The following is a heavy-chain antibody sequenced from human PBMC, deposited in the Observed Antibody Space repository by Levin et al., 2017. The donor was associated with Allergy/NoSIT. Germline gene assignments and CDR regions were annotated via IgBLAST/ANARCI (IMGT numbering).Heavy chain of an antibody. D-gene: IGHD4-17*01. J-gene: IGHJ4*02. V-gene: IGHV4-31*03. Sequence: SETLSLTCTVSGGSISSGGYYWSWIRQHPGTGLEWIGYIYYSGSTYYNPSLKSRVTISVDTSKNQFSLKLSSVTAADTAVYYCARVGEAVTNADYFDYWGQGTLVTVSS. CDR1: GGSISSGGYY. CDR2: IYYSGST. CDR3: ARVGEAVTNADYFDY.